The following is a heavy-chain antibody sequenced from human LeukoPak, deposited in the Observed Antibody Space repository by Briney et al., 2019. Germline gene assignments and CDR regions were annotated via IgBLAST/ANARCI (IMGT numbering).Heavy chain of an antibody. CDR3: AREVLRFLEWFPDTPRDYMDV. D-gene: IGHD3-3*01. CDR2: IIPIFGTA. Sequence: SVKVSCKASGATFSSYAISWVRQAPGQGLEWMGGIIPIFGTANYAQKFQGRVTITTDESTSTAYMELSSLRSEDTAVYYCAREVLRFLEWFPDTPRDYMDVWGKGTTVTVSS. V-gene: IGHV1-69*05. J-gene: IGHJ6*03. CDR1: GATFSSYA.